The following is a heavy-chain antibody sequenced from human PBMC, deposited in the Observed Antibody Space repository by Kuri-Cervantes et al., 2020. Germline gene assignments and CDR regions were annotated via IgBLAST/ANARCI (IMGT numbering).Heavy chain of an antibody. V-gene: IGHV3-11*04. CDR2: ISSSGRTK. J-gene: IGHJ4*02. Sequence: LSLTCAASGFTFSDYHMSWIRQAPGKGLEWVSYISSSGRTKYYADSVKGRFTISRDNAKNSLYLQMNSLRAEDTAVYYCARVDSSSWYGSLNYFDYWGQGTLVTVSS. CDR3: ARVDSSSWYGSLNYFDY. CDR1: GFTFSDYH. D-gene: IGHD6-13*01.